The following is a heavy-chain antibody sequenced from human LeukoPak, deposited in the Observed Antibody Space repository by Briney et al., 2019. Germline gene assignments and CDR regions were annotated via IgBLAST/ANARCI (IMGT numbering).Heavy chain of an antibody. CDR2: IRSDGSNN. CDR3: ATSYFDF. J-gene: IGHJ4*02. V-gene: IGHV3-30*02. Sequence: GGSLRLSCSASGFTFSTYGMHWARKVQGKGLEWVAFIRSDGSNNNYADSVKGRFTISRDNSKNSLYLHMRNLRPEDTAVYYCATSYFDFWGQGTLVTVSS. CDR1: GFTFSTYG.